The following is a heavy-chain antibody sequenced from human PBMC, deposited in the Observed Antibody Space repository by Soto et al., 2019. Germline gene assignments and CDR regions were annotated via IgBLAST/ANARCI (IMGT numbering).Heavy chain of an antibody. CDR1: GFTFSGSA. CDR2: IRSKANSYAT. CDR3: TTSKRGWLQSTDY. V-gene: IGHV3-73*01. Sequence: GGSLRLSCAASGFTFSGSAMHWVRQASGKGLEWVGRIRSKANSYATAYAASVKGRFTISRDDSKNTAYLQMNSLKTEDTAVYYCTTSKRGWLQSTDYWGQGTLVTVSS. D-gene: IGHD5-12*01. J-gene: IGHJ4*02.